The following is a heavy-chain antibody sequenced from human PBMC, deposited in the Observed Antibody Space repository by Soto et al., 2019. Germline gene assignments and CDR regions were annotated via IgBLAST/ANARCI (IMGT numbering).Heavy chain of an antibody. V-gene: IGHV3-30*18. Sequence: QVQLVESGGGVVQPGRSLRLSCAASGFTFSSYGMHWVRQAPGKGLEWVAVISYDGSNKYYADSVKGRFTISRDNSKNTLYLQMNSLRAEDTAVYYCAKDGPHAAGVIDVWGQGTTVTVSS. D-gene: IGHD6-13*01. CDR2: ISYDGSNK. CDR1: GFTFSSYG. CDR3: AKDGPHAAGVIDV. J-gene: IGHJ6*02.